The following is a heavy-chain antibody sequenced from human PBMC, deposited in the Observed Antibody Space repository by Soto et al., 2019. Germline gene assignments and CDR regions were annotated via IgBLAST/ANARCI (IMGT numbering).Heavy chain of an antibody. CDR1: GGSISSSSYY. J-gene: IGHJ6*02. CDR2: IYYSGST. V-gene: IGHV4-39*01. CDR3: ARHIPTYYYYYGMDV. Sequence: ASETLSLTCTVSGGSISSSSYYWGWIRQPPGKGLEWIGSIYYSGSTYYNPSLKSRVTISVDTSKNQFSLKLSSVTAADTAVYYCARHIPTYYYYYGMDVWGQGTTVTVSS. D-gene: IGHD2-21*01.